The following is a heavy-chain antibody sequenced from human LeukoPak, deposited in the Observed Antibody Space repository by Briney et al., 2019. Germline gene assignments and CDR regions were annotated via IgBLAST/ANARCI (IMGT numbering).Heavy chain of an antibody. V-gene: IGHV1-18*01. CDR1: GYTFTSYG. CDR2: ISAYNGTT. D-gene: IGHD2-8*01. CDR3: ARGPGYCTNGVCRSRGYYYYGIDV. Sequence: ASVTVSCKASGYTFTSYGINWVRQAPGQGLEWMGWISAYNGTTNYAQKFQGSVTITTDTSTSTGYMDLRSLRSDDTAVYYCARGPGYCTNGVCRSRGYYYYGIDVWGQGTTVTVSS. J-gene: IGHJ6*02.